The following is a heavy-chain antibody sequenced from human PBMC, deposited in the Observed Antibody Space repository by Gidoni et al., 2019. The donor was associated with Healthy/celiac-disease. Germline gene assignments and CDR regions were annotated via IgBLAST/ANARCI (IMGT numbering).Heavy chain of an antibody. CDR2: IYHSGST. J-gene: IGHJ3*02. V-gene: IGHV4-4*02. D-gene: IGHD3-10*01. CDR1: CGPIRRSNW. Sequence: QVQLPESGPGPVKPSGTLAPTFPVSCGPIRRSNWWSWVRQPPGKGLEWIGEIYHSGSTNYNPSLKSRVTISVDKSKNQFSLKLSSVTAADTAVYYCARVPLITMVRGRGGPFDIWGQGTMVTVSS. CDR3: ARVPLITMVRGRGGPFDI.